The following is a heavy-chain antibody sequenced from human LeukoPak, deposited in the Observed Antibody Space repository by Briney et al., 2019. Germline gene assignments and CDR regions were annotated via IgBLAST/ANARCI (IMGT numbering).Heavy chain of an antibody. Sequence: SETLSLTCTVSGDSISSSNWWNWVRLPPGKGLDWIGEISHTGSTKYSPSLKDRVTISKDNSKNQFSLKLNSVTAADAATYYCTRSSGWWSLDYWGQGALVTVSS. D-gene: IGHD6-19*01. V-gene: IGHV4-4*02. CDR2: ISHTGST. CDR3: TRSSGWWSLDY. J-gene: IGHJ4*02. CDR1: GDSISSSNW.